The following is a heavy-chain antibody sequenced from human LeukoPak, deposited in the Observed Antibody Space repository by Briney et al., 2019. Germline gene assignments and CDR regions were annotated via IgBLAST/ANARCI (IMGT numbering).Heavy chain of an antibody. CDR2: ISWDGGST. CDR3: AKPGIYRGYSYGFDY. V-gene: IGHV3-43D*03. Sequence: PGGSLRLSCAASGFTFDDYAMHWVRQAPGKGLEWVSLISWDGGSTYYADSVKGRFTISRDNSKNSLYLQMNSLRAEDTALYYCAKPGIYRGYSYGFDYWGQGTLVTVSS. J-gene: IGHJ4*02. D-gene: IGHD5-18*01. CDR1: GFTFDDYA.